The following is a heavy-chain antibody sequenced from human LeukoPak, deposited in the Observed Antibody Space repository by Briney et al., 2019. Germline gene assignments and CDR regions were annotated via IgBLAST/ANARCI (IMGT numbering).Heavy chain of an antibody. Sequence: PGGSLRLSCAASGFTFNNYAMTWVRQAPGKGLEWVSVIYSGGSTYYADSVKGRFTISRDNSKNTLYLQMNSLRAEDTAVYYCCYDSSGYYSMRFDYWGQGTLVTVSS. V-gene: IGHV3-53*01. CDR3: CYDSSGYYSMRFDY. CDR1: GFTFNNYA. D-gene: IGHD3-22*01. J-gene: IGHJ4*02. CDR2: IYSGGST.